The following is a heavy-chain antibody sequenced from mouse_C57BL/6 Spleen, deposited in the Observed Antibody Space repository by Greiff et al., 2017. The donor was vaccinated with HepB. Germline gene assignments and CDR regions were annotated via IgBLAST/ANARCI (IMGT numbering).Heavy chain of an antibody. V-gene: IGHV1-50*01. D-gene: IGHD1-1*01. CDR1: GYTFTSYW. CDR3: ARSYGSSFPFFD. Sequence: QVQLQQPGAELVKPGASVKLSCKASGYTFTSYWMQWVKQRPGQGLEWIGEIDPSDSYTNYNQKFKGKATLTVDTSSSTAYMQLSSLTSEDSAVYYCARSYGSSFPFFDWGQGTTLTVSS. CDR2: IDPSDSYT. J-gene: IGHJ2*01.